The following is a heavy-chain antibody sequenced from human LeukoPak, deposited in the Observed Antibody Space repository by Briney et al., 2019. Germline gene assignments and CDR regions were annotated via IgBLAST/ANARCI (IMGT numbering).Heavy chain of an antibody. CDR2: ISHDERTK. Sequence: GGSLRLSCVASGFNFDNYAMHWVRQPLGKGLEWVAVISHDERTKYYADSMKGRITISRDNSKNTVFLQMNNLRTEDTAVYFCARPSPPGDGYNPPDYWGQGTLVTVSS. CDR1: GFNFDNYA. V-gene: IGHV3-30*04. J-gene: IGHJ4*02. D-gene: IGHD5-24*01. CDR3: ARPSPPGDGYNPPDY.